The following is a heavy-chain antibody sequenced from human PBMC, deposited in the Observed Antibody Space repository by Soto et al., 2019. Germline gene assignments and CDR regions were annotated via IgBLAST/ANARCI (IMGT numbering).Heavy chain of an antibody. J-gene: IGHJ3*02. D-gene: IGHD1-7*01. Sequence: QVPLVQSGAEVKKPGSSVKVSCKASGGTFSSYTISWVRQAPGQGLEWMGRIIPILGIANYAQKFQGRVTITADKSTSTAYMELSSLRSEDTAVYYCARNYGLRIDAFDIWGQGTMVTVSS. CDR1: GGTFSSYT. CDR3: ARNYGLRIDAFDI. V-gene: IGHV1-69*02. CDR2: IIPILGIA.